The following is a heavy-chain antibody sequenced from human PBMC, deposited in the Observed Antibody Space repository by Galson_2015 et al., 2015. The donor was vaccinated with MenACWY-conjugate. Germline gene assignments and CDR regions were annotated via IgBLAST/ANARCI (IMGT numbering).Heavy chain of an antibody. CDR2: ISSSSSYI. V-gene: IGHV3-21*01. CDR1: GFTFSSYS. J-gene: IGHJ6*02. CDR3: AREQLAAHYYYGMDV. D-gene: IGHD6-13*01. Sequence: LRLSCAASGFTFSSYSMNWVRQAPGKGLEWVSSISSSSSYIYYADSVKGRFTISRDNAKNSLYLQMNSLRAEDTAVYYCAREQLAAHYYYGMDVWGQGTTVTVSS.